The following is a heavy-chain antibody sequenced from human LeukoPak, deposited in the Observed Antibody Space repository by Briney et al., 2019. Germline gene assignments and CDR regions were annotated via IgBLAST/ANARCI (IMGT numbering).Heavy chain of an antibody. CDR1: GGTFSSYA. J-gene: IGHJ4*02. V-gene: IGHV1-69*04. CDR3: ASRGYCSSTSCYDVFDY. D-gene: IGHD2-2*01. Sequence: GASVKVSCKASGGTFSSYAISWVRQAPGQGLEWMGRIIPILGIANYAQKFQGRVTITADKSTSTAYMELSSLRSEDTAVYYCASRGYCSSTSCYDVFDYWGQGTLVTVSS. CDR2: IIPILGIA.